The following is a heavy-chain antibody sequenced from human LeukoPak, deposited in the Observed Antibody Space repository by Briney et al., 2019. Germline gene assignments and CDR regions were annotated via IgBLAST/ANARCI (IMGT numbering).Heavy chain of an antibody. CDR2: IWYDGSNK. Sequence: PGGSLRLSCAASGFTFSSYGMHWVRQAPGKGLEWVAVIWYDGSNKYYADSVKGRFTISRDNSKNTLYLQMNSLRAEDTAVYYCARAQESELLWFGELFIDYWGQRTLVTVSS. CDR3: ARAQESELLWFGELFIDY. J-gene: IGHJ4*02. D-gene: IGHD3-10*01. CDR1: GFTFSSYG. V-gene: IGHV3-33*01.